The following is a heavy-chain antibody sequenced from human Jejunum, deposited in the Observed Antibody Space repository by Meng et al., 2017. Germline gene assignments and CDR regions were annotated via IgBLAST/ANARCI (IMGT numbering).Heavy chain of an antibody. CDR2: INAGNGNT. V-gene: IGHV1-3*01. D-gene: IGHD6-13*01. J-gene: IGHJ4*02. CDR1: GYTFTSCA. CDR3: ATLNIAAAGY. Sequence: QVQLVQSGAEVKKPGASVKVSCKASGYTFTSCAMHWVRQAPGQRLEWMGWINAGNGNTKYSQKFQGRVTFTRDTSASTAYMELSSLESEDTAVYYCATLNIAAAGYWGQGTLVTVSS.